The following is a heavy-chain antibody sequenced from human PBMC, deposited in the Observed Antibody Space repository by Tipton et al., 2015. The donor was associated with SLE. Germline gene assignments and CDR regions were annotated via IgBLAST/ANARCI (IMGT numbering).Heavy chain of an antibody. CDR2: IKHSGST. CDR1: GGSFSGYY. D-gene: IGHD3-3*01. CDR3: ARLTIFGVVIIGNYYYYMDV. V-gene: IGHV4-34*01. Sequence: TLSLTCAVYGGSFSGYYWSWIRQPPGKGLEWIGEIKHSGSTNYNPSLKSRVTISVDTSKNQLSLKLSSVTAADTAVYYCARLTIFGVVIIGNYYYYMDVWGKGTTVTVSS. J-gene: IGHJ6*03.